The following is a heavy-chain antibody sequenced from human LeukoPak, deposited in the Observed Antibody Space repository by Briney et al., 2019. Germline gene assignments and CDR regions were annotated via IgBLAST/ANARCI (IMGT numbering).Heavy chain of an antibody. J-gene: IGHJ4*02. CDR3: ARAPSIAVAGNSPRPTYYFDY. Sequence: ASVKVSCKASGYTFTGYYMHWVRQAPGQGLEWMGWINPNSGGTNYAQKFQGRVTMTRDTSISTAYMELSRLRSDDTAVYYCARAPSIAVAGNSPRPTYYFDYWGQGTLVTVSS. D-gene: IGHD6-19*01. V-gene: IGHV1-2*02. CDR2: INPNSGGT. CDR1: GYTFTGYY.